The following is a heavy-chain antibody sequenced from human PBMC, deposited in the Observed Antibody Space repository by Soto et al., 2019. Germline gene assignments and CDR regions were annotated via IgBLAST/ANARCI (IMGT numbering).Heavy chain of an antibody. CDR3: ARGLTGTTFDY. V-gene: IGHV4-59*01. CDR1: GGSISSYY. Sequence: QVQLQESGPGLVKPSETLSLTCTVSGGSISSYYWSWIRQPPGKGLEWIGYIYYSGSTNYNPSLKCRVTISVDTSKDQFSLKLSSVTAADTAVYYCARGLTGTTFDYWGQGTLVTVSS. D-gene: IGHD1-7*01. CDR2: IYYSGST. J-gene: IGHJ4*02.